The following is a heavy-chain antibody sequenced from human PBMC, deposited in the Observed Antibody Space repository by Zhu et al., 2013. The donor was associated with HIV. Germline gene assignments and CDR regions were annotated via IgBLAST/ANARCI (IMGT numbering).Heavy chain of an antibody. V-gene: IGHV1-18*01. D-gene: IGHD2-2*01. CDR2: ISAYSGNT. Sequence: QVQLVQSGAEVKKPGASVKVSCKASGYSFTSYGISWVRQAPGQGLEWMGWISAYSGNTNYAQKLQGRVTMTTDTSTSTAYMELRSLRSDDTAVYYCTRGPGYCSSTSCSDYYFSMDVWGKGTTVIVSS. J-gene: IGHJ6*03. CDR1: GYSFTSYG. CDR3: TRGPGYCSSTSCSDYYFSMDV.